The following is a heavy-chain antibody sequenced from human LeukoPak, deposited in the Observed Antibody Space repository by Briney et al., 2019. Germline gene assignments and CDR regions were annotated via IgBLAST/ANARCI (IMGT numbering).Heavy chain of an antibody. CDR2: ISSSSSYI. Sequence: GGSLRLSCAASGFTFSSYSMNWVRQAPGKGLEWVSSISSSSSYIYYADSVKGRFTISRDNAKNSLYLQMNSLRAEDTAVYYCASSGSSTSCPTYWGQGTLVTVSS. J-gene: IGHJ4*02. V-gene: IGHV3-21*01. CDR3: ASSGSSTSCPTY. CDR1: GFTFSSYS. D-gene: IGHD2-2*01.